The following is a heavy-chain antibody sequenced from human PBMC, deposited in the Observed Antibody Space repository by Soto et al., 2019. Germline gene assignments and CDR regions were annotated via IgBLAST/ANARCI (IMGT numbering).Heavy chain of an antibody. D-gene: IGHD3-10*01. Sequence: ESLKVPCNVPGHVFNNDWIGWVCQTPGKGLEWMGLIFTRDSETKTSPSFQGHVSFSVDNSINTVYLQRTSLKTTDNGIYFCARGYFDSGHGYDLWGQGTLVTVYS. V-gene: IGHV5-51*01. CDR3: ARGYFDSGHGYDL. CDR2: IFTRDSET. CDR1: GHVFNNDW. J-gene: IGHJ5*02.